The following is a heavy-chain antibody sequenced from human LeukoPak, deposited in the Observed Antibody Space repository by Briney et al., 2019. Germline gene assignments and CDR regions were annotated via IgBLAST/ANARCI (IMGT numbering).Heavy chain of an antibody. CDR1: GGSISSSSYY. V-gene: IGHV4-39*01. D-gene: IGHD2-2*01. J-gene: IGHJ4*02. Sequence: PSETLSLTCTVSGGSISSSSYYWGWIRQPPGKGLEWLGSIYYSGSTYYNPSLKSRVTISVDTSKNQFSLKLSSVTAADTAVYYCARVWFESDVPTYQLPPIWGQGTLVTVSS. CDR3: ARVWFESDVPTYQLPPI. CDR2: IYYSGST.